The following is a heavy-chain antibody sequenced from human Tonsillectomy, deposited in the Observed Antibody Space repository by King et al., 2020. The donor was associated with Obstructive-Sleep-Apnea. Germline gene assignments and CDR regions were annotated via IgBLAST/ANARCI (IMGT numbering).Heavy chain of an antibody. J-gene: IGHJ4*02. Sequence: VQLVESGGGVVQPGGSLRLSCAASGFTFNSYAMHWVRQAPGKGLEWVAGISYDGINKYHADSVKGRFTISRDNSKNTLHLQMNSLRPEDTAVYFCARDSSSSGWEAHLDQWGQGTLATVFS. D-gene: IGHD6-19*01. V-gene: IGHV3-30*04. CDR2: ISYDGINK. CDR3: ARDSSSSGWEAHLDQ. CDR1: GFTFNSYA.